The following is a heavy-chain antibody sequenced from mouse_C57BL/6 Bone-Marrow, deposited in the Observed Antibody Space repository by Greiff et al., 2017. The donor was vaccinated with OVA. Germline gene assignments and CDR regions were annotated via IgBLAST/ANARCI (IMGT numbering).Heavy chain of an antibody. Sequence: QVQLQQSGAELVRPGASVTLSCKASGYTFTDYEMHWVKQTPVHGLEWIGAIDPETGGTAYNQKFKGKAILTADKSSSTAYMELRSLTSEDSAVYYCTGIDRTWAWFAYWGQGTLVTVSA. CDR3: TGIDRTWAWFAY. D-gene: IGHD2-14*01. J-gene: IGHJ3*01. CDR2: IDPETGGT. CDR1: GYTFTDYE. V-gene: IGHV1-15*01.